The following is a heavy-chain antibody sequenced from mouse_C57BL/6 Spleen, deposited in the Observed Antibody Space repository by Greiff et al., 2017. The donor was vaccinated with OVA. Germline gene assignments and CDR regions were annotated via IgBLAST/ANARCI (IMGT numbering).Heavy chain of an antibody. Sequence: QVQLKQPGAELVMPGASVKLSCKASGYTFTSYWMHWVKQRPGQGLEWIGEIDPSDSYTNYNQKFKGKSTLTVDKSSSTAYMQLSSLTSEDSAVYYCASPHYYGSYYFDYWGQGTTLTVSS. CDR2: IDPSDSYT. CDR1: GYTFTSYW. D-gene: IGHD1-1*01. V-gene: IGHV1-69*01. CDR3: ASPHYYGSYYFDY. J-gene: IGHJ2*01.